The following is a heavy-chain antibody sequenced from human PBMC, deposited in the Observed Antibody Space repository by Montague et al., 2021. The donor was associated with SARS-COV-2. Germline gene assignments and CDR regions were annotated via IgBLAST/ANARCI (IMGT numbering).Heavy chain of an antibody. D-gene: IGHD2-2*01. CDR1: GGSLSGYY. CDR2: INHSRST. J-gene: IGHJ4*02. CDR3: AREGIGCNSCLGY. V-gene: IGHV4-34*01. Sequence: SETLSLTCAVYGGSLSGYYWSWIRQAPGKGLEWIGEINHSRSTNXNPSLKSRVTMSLDTSKNQLSLNLSSVTAADTAVYYCAREGIGCNSCLGYWGQGTLVTVSS.